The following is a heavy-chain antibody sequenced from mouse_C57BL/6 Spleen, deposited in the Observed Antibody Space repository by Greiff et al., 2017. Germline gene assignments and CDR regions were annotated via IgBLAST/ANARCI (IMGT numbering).Heavy chain of an antibody. CDR2: IWRGGST. V-gene: IGHV2-5*01. Sequence: QVQLKQSGPGLVKPSQSLSITCTVSGFSLNSYGVHWVRQSPGKSLEWLGVIWRGGSTDYNAAFMSRLSITKDNSKRQFLIKMNPLLSYDTAIYNCAKGGKGNLGDYYAMDYWGQGTSVTVSS. D-gene: IGHD2-1*01. CDR3: AKGGKGNLGDYYAMDY. J-gene: IGHJ4*01. CDR1: GFSLNSYG.